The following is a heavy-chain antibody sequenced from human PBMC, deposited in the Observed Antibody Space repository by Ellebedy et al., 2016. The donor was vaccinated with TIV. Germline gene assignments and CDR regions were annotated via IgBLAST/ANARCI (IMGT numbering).Heavy chain of an antibody. CDR3: ARERRGEGATSAMDV. Sequence: GGSLRLSCAASGFTFSSYTMNWVRQAPGKGLEWVSSISSSSSYIYYADSVKGRFTISRDNAKNSLYLQMNSLRAEDTAVYYCARERRGEGATSAMDVWGQGTTVTVSS. CDR1: GFTFSSYT. D-gene: IGHD1-26*01. J-gene: IGHJ6*02. V-gene: IGHV3-21*01. CDR2: ISSSSSYI.